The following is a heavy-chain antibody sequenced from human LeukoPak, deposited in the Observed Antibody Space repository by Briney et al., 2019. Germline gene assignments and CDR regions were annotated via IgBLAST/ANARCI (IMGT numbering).Heavy chain of an antibody. D-gene: IGHD4-17*01. J-gene: IGHJ4*02. CDR1: GFTFSSYT. Sequence: GGSLRLSCAASGFTFSSYTMNWVRQAPGKGLEWVSSIGTSSSYIYYADSVEGRFTISRDNAKNSLYLQMNSLRAEDTAVYFCARDHYGDYGFDYWGQGTLVTVSS. V-gene: IGHV3-21*01. CDR3: ARDHYGDYGFDY. CDR2: IGTSSSYI.